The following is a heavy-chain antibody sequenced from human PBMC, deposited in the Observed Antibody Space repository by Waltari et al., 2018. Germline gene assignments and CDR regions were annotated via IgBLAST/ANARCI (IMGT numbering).Heavy chain of an antibody. D-gene: IGHD3-10*01. Sequence: EVQLVESGGGLIQPGGSLRLSCAASGFTVSSNYMSWVRQAPGKGLGWVSGIYSGGSTYYADSVKGRFTISRDNSKNTLYLQMNSLRAEDTAVYYCARENYYYGSGSYPAFDYWGQGTLVTVSS. J-gene: IGHJ4*02. CDR2: IYSGGST. V-gene: IGHV3-53*01. CDR3: ARENYYYGSGSYPAFDY. CDR1: GFTVSSNY.